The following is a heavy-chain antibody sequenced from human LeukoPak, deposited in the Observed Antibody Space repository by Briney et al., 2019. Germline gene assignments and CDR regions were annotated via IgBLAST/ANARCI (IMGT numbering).Heavy chain of an antibody. CDR2: ISWNSGSI. CDR3: ARVVVVPAAITPGGFDY. CDR1: GFTFDDYA. Sequence: GRSLRLSCAASGFTFDDYAMHWVRQAPGKGLEWVSGISWNSGSIGYADSVKGRFTISRDNAKNSLYLQMNSLRAEDMAVYYCARVVVVPAAITPGGFDYWGQGTLVTVSS. V-gene: IGHV3-9*03. D-gene: IGHD2-2*01. J-gene: IGHJ4*02.